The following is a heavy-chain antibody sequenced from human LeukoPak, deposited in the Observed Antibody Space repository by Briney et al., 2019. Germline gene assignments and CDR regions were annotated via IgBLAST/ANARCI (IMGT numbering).Heavy chain of an antibody. Sequence: PGGSLRLSCAASGFTFDAYAIHWVRHAPGKGLEWVCLINWNGLSAYYSDSVKGRFTISRDDSKNSLYLQMNSLRIEDTALYYCAKDRSIAAAGVDYWGQGTQVTVSS. V-gene: IGHV3-43D*03. CDR3: AKDRSIAAAGVDY. CDR2: INWNGLSA. J-gene: IGHJ4*02. D-gene: IGHD6-13*01. CDR1: GFTFDAYA.